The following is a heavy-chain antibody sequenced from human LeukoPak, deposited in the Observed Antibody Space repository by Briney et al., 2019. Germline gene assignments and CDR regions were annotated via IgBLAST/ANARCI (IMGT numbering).Heavy chain of an antibody. CDR3: AKDLLVRGVPS. D-gene: IGHD3-10*01. CDR1: RFTVSSNY. V-gene: IGHV3-53*01. J-gene: IGHJ5*02. Sequence: PGGSLRLSCAASRFTVSSNYMTWVRQAPGKGLEWVSVIYSGGSTYYADSVKGRFTISRDNSKNTLYLQMNSLRAEDTAVYYCAKDLLVRGVPSWGQGTLVTVSS. CDR2: IYSGGST.